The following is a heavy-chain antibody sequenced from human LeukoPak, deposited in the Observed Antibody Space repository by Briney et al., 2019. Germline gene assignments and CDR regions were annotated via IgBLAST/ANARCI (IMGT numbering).Heavy chain of an antibody. Sequence: GGSLRLSCAASGFTFTKYWMSWVRQAPGKGLEWVANIKQDGSEKYYVDSVKGRFTISRDNAKNSLYLQMNSLRAEDTAVYYCARDGILTGVWDYWGQGTLVTVSS. CDR3: ARDGILTGVWDY. V-gene: IGHV3-7*01. D-gene: IGHD7-27*01. CDR2: IKQDGSEK. CDR1: GFTFTKYW. J-gene: IGHJ4*02.